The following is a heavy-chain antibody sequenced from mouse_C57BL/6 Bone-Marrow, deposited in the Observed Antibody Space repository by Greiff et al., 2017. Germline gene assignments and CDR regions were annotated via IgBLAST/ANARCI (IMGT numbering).Heavy chain of an antibody. Sequence: QVQQKQPGAELVKPGASVKMSCKASGYTFTSYWITWVKQRPGQGLEWIGDIYPGSGSTNYNEKFKSKATLTVDTSSSTAYMQLSSLTSEDSAVYYCARSGRYYDYTFDYWGQGTTLTVSS. V-gene: IGHV1-55*01. J-gene: IGHJ2*01. CDR3: ARSGRYYDYTFDY. D-gene: IGHD2-4*01. CDR2: IYPGSGST. CDR1: GYTFTSYW.